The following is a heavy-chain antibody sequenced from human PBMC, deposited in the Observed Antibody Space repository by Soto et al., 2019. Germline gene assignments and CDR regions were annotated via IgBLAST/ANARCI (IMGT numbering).Heavy chain of an antibody. V-gene: IGHV1-46*01. Sequence: QVQLMQSGAEVKKPGASVKVSCKASGDTFTDYYIHWVRQAPGQGLEWMGTVNPSGGHTTYAQHFLGRVTRTRDTSTSTLYMELTSLTSDDTAIYYCARGGHVVVVTAALDYWGHGTLVTVSS. D-gene: IGHD2-21*02. CDR1: GDTFTDYY. J-gene: IGHJ4*01. CDR2: VNPSGGHT. CDR3: ARGGHVVVVTAALDY.